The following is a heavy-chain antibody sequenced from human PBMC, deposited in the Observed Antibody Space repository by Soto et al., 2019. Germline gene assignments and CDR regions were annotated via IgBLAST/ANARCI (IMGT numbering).Heavy chain of an antibody. V-gene: IGHV4-39*01. D-gene: IGHD3-22*01. CDR1: GGSISSSSYY. J-gene: IGHJ3*02. Sequence: SETLSLTCTVSGGSISSSSYYWGWIRQPPGKGLEWIGSIYYSGSTYYNPSLKSRVTISVDTSKNQFSLKLSSVTAADTAVYYCARQKAPYYYDRSGYDRGSAFDIWGQGTMVTVSS. CDR3: ARQKAPYYYDRSGYDRGSAFDI. CDR2: IYYSGST.